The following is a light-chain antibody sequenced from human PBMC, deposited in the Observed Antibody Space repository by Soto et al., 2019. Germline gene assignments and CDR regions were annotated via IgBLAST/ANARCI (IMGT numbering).Light chain of an antibody. CDR3: QQYGSSPWT. CDR1: QSVSSSY. J-gene: IGKJ1*01. V-gene: IGKV3-20*01. CDR2: GAS. Sequence: EIVLTQSPGTMSLSPGERDTLSCRASQSVSSSYLAWYQQKPGQAPRPLIYGASSRAIGIPDRFSGSGSGTDFTLTISRLEPEGVAVYYCQQYGSSPWTFGQGTKVEIK.